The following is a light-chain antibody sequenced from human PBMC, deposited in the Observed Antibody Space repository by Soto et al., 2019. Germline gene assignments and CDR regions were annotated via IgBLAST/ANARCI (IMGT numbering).Light chain of an antibody. J-gene: IGKJ4*01. CDR3: QQYYNWSVT. Sequence: EILMTQSPATLSVSPGETVTFSCRASRSVSNRLAWYQHKPGQAPRLLISGASNGATGIPPTFSGSGSGTEFTLPVDSLQSADIAVSYCQQYYNWSVTFGGGTKVDIK. CDR1: RSVSNR. CDR2: GAS. V-gene: IGKV3-15*01.